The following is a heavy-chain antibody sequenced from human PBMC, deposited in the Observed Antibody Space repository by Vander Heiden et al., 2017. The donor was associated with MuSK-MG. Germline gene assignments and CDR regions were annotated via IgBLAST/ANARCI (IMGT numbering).Heavy chain of an antibody. D-gene: IGHD2-15*01. Sequence: QVQLVQSGAEVKKPGASVKVPCNASGYIFPNYYLHWVRQDTGQGLEWMGWINPNSGATDYAQKFQGRVTMTRDTSISTAYMEVSGLISDDTAVYFCARVYIIVNSYYFDYWGKGTLVTVSS. CDR3: ARVYIIVNSYYFDY. CDR1: GYIFPNYY. CDR2: INPNSGAT. V-gene: IGHV1-2*02. J-gene: IGHJ4*02.